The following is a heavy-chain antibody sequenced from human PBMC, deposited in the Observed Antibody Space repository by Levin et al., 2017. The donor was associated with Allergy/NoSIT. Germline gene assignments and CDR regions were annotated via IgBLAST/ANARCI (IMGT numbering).Heavy chain of an antibody. CDR2: IKSKTDGGTT. V-gene: IGHV3-15*01. CDR3: TTERSSSYYYYYYMDV. Sequence: GESLKISCAASGFTFSNAWMSWVRQAPGKGLEWVGRIKSKTDGGTTDYAAPVKGRFTISRDDSKNTLYLQMNSLKTEDTAVYYCTTERSSSYYYYYYMDVWGKGTTVTVSS. D-gene: IGHD6-6*01. J-gene: IGHJ6*03. CDR1: GFTFSNAW.